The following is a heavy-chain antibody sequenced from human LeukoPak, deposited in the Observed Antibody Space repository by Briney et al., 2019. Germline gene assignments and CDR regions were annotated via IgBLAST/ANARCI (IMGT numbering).Heavy chain of an antibody. CDR3: AKPTNRGDTIFGVAIIIDSFDY. J-gene: IGHJ4*02. Sequence: PGGSLRLSCAASGFTFSSYAMSWVRQAPGKGLEWVSAISGSGGSTYYADSVKGRFTISRDNSKNTLYLQMNSLRAEDTAVYYCAKPTNRGDTIFGVAIIIDSFDYWGQGTLVTVSS. CDR2: ISGSGGST. V-gene: IGHV3-23*01. CDR1: GFTFSSYA. D-gene: IGHD3-3*01.